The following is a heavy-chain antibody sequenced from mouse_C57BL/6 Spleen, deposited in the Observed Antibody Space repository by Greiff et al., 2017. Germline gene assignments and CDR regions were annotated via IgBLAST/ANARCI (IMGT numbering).Heavy chain of an antibody. Sequence: QVQLQQPGAELVRPGSSVKLSCKASGYTFTSYWMHWVKQRPIQGLEWIGNIDPSDSETHYNQKFKDKATLTVDKSSSTAYMQLSSLTSEDSAVYDCARAYGSSHYFDYWGKGTTLTVSS. CDR1: GYTFTSYW. CDR2: IDPSDSET. CDR3: ARAYGSSHYFDY. D-gene: IGHD1-1*01. J-gene: IGHJ2*01. V-gene: IGHV1-52*01.